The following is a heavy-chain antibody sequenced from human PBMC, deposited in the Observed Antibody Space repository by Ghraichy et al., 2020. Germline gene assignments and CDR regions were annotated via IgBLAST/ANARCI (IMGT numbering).Heavy chain of an antibody. V-gene: IGHV3-23*01. CDR2: ISGSAGST. Sequence: GESLNISCAASGFTFSSYAMSWVRQAPGKGLEWVSAISGSAGSTYYADSVKGRFTISRDNSKNTLYLQMNSLRAEDTAVYYCAKPTHYYDSSGYSSHDAFDIWGQGTMVTVSS. CDR3: AKPTHYYDSSGYSSHDAFDI. D-gene: IGHD3-22*01. J-gene: IGHJ3*02. CDR1: GFTFSSYA.